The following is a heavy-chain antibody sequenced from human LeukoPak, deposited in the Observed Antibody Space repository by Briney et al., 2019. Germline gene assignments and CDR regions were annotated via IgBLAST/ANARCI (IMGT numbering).Heavy chain of an antibody. V-gene: IGHV4-34*01. J-gene: IGHJ6*03. Sequence: MPSETLSLTCTVSGGSISSYYWSWIRQPPGKGLEWIGEINHSGSTNYNPSLKSRVTISVDTSKNQFSLKLSSVTAADTAVYYCARGLITMVRGRRYYMDVWGKGTTVTVSS. D-gene: IGHD3-10*01. CDR2: INHSGST. CDR3: ARGLITMVRGRRYYMDV. CDR1: GGSISSYY.